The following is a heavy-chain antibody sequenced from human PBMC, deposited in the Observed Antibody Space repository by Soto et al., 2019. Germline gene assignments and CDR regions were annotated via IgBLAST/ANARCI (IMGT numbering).Heavy chain of an antibody. D-gene: IGHD2-21*01. V-gene: IGHV4-39*01. CDR2: IYYSGST. CDR1: GGSISSSSYY. Sequence: QLQLQESGPGLVKPSETLSLTCTVSGGSISSSSYYWGWIHQPPGKGLEWIGSIYYSGSTYYNPSLKSRVTISVDTSKNQFSLKLSSVTAADTAVYYCARGYGDWGDYYYYGMDVWGQGTTVTVSS. J-gene: IGHJ6*02. CDR3: ARGYGDWGDYYYYGMDV.